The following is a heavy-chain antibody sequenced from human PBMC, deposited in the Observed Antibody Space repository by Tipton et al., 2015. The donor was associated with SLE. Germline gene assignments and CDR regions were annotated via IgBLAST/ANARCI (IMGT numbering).Heavy chain of an antibody. CDR1: GFSVSDYY. CDR2: IYSSGIT. CDR3: ARGHGRYHNVLTGFYGGYFYGMDV. Sequence: GSLRLSCVASGFSVSDYYMTWVRQAPGKGLEWVSVIYSSGITYYADSGEGRFIISRDNSKNTLYLQMNSLRLEDTAVYYCARGHGRYHNVLTGFYGGYFYGMDVWGQGTTVIVSS. J-gene: IGHJ6*02. V-gene: IGHV3-53*05. D-gene: IGHD3-9*01.